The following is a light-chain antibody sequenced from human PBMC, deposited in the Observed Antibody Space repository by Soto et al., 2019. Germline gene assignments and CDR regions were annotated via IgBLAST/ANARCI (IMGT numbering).Light chain of an antibody. V-gene: IGKV3-11*01. J-gene: IGKJ4*01. CDR2: DAS. Sequence: ETVLTQSPATLSLSPGERATLSCRASQSVKTYLAWYQQKPGQVPRLLIYDASNRATGIPARFSGSGSGTDCTLTISSLAPEDFAVYYCQSRSSWPPVLTFGGGTKVEIK. CDR1: QSVKTY. CDR3: QSRSSWPPVLT.